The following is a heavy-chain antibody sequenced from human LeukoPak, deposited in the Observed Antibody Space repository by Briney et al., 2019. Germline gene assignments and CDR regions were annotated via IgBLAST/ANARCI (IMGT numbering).Heavy chain of an antibody. Sequence: SETLSLTCTVSGGSISSYYWSWIRQPPGKGLEWIGYIYYSGSTNYNPSLKSRVTISVDTSKTQFSLKLSSVTAADTAVYYCASLIAAAGSFDYWGQGTLVTVSS. CDR3: ASLIAAAGSFDY. V-gene: IGHV4-59*08. CDR1: GGSISSYY. CDR2: IYYSGST. D-gene: IGHD6-13*01. J-gene: IGHJ4*02.